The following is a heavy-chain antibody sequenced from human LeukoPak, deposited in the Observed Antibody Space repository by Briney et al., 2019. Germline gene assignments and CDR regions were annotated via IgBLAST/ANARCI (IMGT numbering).Heavy chain of an antibody. CDR2: IIPIFGTA. Sequence: SVKVSCKGSGGTFSSYAISWVRQAPGQGLEWMGGIIPIFGTANYAQKFQGRVTITADESTSTAYMELSSLRSEDTAVYYCARDQVATTPYYYYGMDVWGQGTTVTVSS. CDR1: GGTFSSYA. D-gene: IGHD5-12*01. J-gene: IGHJ6*02. CDR3: ARDQVATTPYYYYGMDV. V-gene: IGHV1-69*13.